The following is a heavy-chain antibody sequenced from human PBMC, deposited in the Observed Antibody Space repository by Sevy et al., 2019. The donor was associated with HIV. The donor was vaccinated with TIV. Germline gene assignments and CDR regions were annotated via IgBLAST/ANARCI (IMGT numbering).Heavy chain of an antibody. CDR3: ARGNYYDSSGPSFDY. D-gene: IGHD3-22*01. Sequence: GESLKISCKASGYSFTNYWIGWVRQMPGKGLEWMGIIYPGDSDTRYSPSFQGQVTISADKSISTAYLQWSSLKASDTAMHYCARGNYYDSSGPSFDYWARGTLVTVSS. V-gene: IGHV5-51*01. J-gene: IGHJ4*02. CDR2: IYPGDSDT. CDR1: GYSFTNYW.